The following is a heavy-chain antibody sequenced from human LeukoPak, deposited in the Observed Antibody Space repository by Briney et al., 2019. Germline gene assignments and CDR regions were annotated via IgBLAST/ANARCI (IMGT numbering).Heavy chain of an antibody. D-gene: IGHD3-22*01. Sequence: GGSLRLSCAASGFTFSSYATSWVRQAPGKGLEWVSAISGSGGSTCYADSVKGRFTISRDNSKDTLYLQMNSLRAEDTAVYYCAKDYYDSSGYYYFDYWGQGTLVTVSS. CDR2: ISGSGGST. J-gene: IGHJ4*02. V-gene: IGHV3-23*01. CDR3: AKDYYDSSGYYYFDY. CDR1: GFTFSSYA.